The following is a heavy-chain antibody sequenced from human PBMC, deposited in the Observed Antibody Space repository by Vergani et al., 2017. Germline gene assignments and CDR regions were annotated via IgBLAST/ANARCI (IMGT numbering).Heavy chain of an antibody. D-gene: IGHD3-9*01. V-gene: IGHV1-46*03. CDR2: INPSGGHT. Sequence: QVQVVQSGAEVKKSGASVKVSCKTSGYTFSNYYMHWVRQAPGQGLEWMGIINPSGGHTNYAQKFQGRVTMTRDTSTSTVYMELSSLRSEDTDIYYCAKGDYDILTGYRYWGQGTLVTVSA. CDR3: AKGDYDILTGYRY. CDR1: GYTFSNYY. J-gene: IGHJ4*02.